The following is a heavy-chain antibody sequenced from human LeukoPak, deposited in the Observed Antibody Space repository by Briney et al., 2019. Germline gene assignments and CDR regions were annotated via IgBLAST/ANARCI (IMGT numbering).Heavy chain of an antibody. V-gene: IGHV4-61*08. CDR3: ARVSCSSTSCYSNYPLDY. CDR1: GGSISSGDYY. CDR2: IYYSGST. Sequence: SETLSLTCTVSGGSISSGDYYWSWIRQPPGKGLEWIGYIYYSGSTNYNPSLKSRVTISIDTSKNQFSLRLSSVTAADTAVYYCARVSCSSTSCYSNYPLDYWGQGTLVTVSS. D-gene: IGHD2-2*01. J-gene: IGHJ4*02.